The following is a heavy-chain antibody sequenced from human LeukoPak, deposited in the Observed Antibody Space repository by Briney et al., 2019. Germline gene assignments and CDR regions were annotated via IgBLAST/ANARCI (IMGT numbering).Heavy chain of an antibody. CDR3: SRVLAETLAFDY. Sequence: GGSLRLSCTTSGFTFGDYAMSWVRQAPGKGLEWVGSIRSKAYGATTEYAASVKGRFTISRDDSKSIAYLQMNSLKTEDTAVYYCSRVLAETLAFDYWGQGTLITVSS. CDR2: IRSKAYGATT. J-gene: IGHJ4*02. V-gene: IGHV3-49*04. D-gene: IGHD3-3*02. CDR1: GFTFGDYA.